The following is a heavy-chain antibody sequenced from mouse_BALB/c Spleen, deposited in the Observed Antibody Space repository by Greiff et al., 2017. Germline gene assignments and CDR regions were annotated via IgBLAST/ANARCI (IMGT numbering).Heavy chain of an antibody. D-gene: IGHD1-1*01. V-gene: IGHV14-4*02. CDR3: THYYGSIYSDWFAY. CDR2: IDPENGDT. Sequence: DVKLQESGAELVRSGASVKLSCTASGFNIKDYYMHWVKQRPEQGLEWLGWIDPENGDTEYAPKFQGKATMTADTSSNTAYLQLSSLTSEDTAVYYCTHYYGSIYSDWFAYWGQGTLVTVSA. CDR1: GFNIKDYY. J-gene: IGHJ3*01.